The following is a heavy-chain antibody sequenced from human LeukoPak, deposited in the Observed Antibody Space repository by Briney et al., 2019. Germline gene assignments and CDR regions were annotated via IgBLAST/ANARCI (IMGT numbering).Heavy chain of an antibody. J-gene: IGHJ4*02. D-gene: IGHD4-11*01. Sequence: PSETLSLTCTVSGGSISSSSYYWGWIRQPPGKGLEWIGSIYYSGSTYYNPSLKSRVTISVDTSKNQFSLKLSSVTAADTAVYYCARVGYSNHFDYWGQGALVTVSS. CDR1: GGSISSSSYY. V-gene: IGHV4-39*07. CDR2: IYYSGST. CDR3: ARVGYSNHFDY.